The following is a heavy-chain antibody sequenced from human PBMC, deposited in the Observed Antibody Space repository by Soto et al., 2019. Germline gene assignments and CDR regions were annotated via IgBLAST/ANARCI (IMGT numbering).Heavy chain of an antibody. J-gene: IGHJ6*02. CDR2: TYYKSKWFN. Sequence: SQTLSLTCAISGDSVSTNSVAWNWFRQSPSRGLEWLGRTYYKSKWFNEYAVSVKSRITINPDTSKNQFSLQLNSVTPDDTAVYDCAREVYCDFWKNYYYGVDAWGQGTAVTVYS. D-gene: IGHD3-3*01. V-gene: IGHV6-1*01. CDR1: GDSVSTNSVA. CDR3: AREVYCDFWKNYYYGVDA.